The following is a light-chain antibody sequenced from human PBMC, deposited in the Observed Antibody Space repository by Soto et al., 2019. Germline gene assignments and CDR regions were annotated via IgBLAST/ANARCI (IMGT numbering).Light chain of an antibody. CDR2: DAS. J-gene: IGKJ5*01. Sequence: EMVLTQSPATLSLSPGDRATLSCRASQSVSRSLAWYQQRPGQAPRLLIYDASKRATGIPARFSGSGSGTDFTLTVSSLEAEDFAVYYCQQRSNWPLEVTFGQGTRLEIK. CDR3: QQRSNWPLEVT. V-gene: IGKV3-11*01. CDR1: QSVSRS.